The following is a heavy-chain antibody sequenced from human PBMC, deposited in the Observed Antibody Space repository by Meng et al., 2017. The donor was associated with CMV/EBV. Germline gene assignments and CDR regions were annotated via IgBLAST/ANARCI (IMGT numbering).Heavy chain of an antibody. J-gene: IGHJ4*02. Sequence: GESLKISCAASGFTFSSYGMHWVRQAPGKGLEWVSVIYSGGSTYYADSVKGRFTISRDNSKNTLYLQMNSLRAEDTAVYYCAREAQTGGNDYWGQGTLVTVSS. CDR3: AREAQTGGNDY. CDR2: IYSGGST. V-gene: IGHV3-53*01. CDR1: GFTFSSYG. D-gene: IGHD1-1*01.